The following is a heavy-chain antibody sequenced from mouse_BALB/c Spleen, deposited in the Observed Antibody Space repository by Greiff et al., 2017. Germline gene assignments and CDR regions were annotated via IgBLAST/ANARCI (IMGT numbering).Heavy chain of an antibody. J-gene: IGHJ1*01. CDR3: KFTTGYIDV. V-gene: IGHV14-4*02. D-gene: IGHD1-1*01. CDR1: GFNIKDYY. CDR2: IDPENGDT. Sequence: VQLKESGAELVRSGASVKLSCTASGFNIKDYYMHWVKQRPEQGLEWIGWIDPENGDTEYAPKFQGKATMTADTSSNTAYLQLSSLTSEDTAVYYCKFTTGYIDVWGAGTTVTVSS.